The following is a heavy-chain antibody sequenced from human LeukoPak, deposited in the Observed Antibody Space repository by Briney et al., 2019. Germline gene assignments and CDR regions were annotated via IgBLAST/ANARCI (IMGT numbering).Heavy chain of an antibody. CDR3: ARRGLLSVIGTEYFDY. CDR1: GYTFTSFW. V-gene: IGHV5-51*01. J-gene: IGHJ4*02. Sequence: GESLKISCKGSGYTFTSFWIGWVRQVPGKGLEWMGMIYPGDSGTSYSPSFQGQVTISADKSLSTAYLQWSSLKASDTAIYYCARRGLLSVIGTEYFDYWGQGTLVTVSS. D-gene: IGHD6-19*01. CDR2: IYPGDSGT.